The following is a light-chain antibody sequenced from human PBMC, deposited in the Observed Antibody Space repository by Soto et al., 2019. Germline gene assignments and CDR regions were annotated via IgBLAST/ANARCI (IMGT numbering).Light chain of an antibody. V-gene: IGKV3-11*01. CDR2: DAS. J-gene: IGKJ5*01. Sequence: EIVLTQSPATLSLSPGERATLSCRASQSVSSYLAWYQQKPGQDPRLLIYDASSRATGIPARFSGSGSGTDFTHAISSLEPEDFAVYYCQQRSNWPPAITFGQGTRLEIK. CDR3: QQRSNWPPAIT. CDR1: QSVSSY.